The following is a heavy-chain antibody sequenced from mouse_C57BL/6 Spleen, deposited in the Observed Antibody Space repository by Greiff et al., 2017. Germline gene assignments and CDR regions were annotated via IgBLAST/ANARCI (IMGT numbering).Heavy chain of an antibody. J-gene: IGHJ4*01. CDR3: ARGDYTFYYAMDY. D-gene: IGHD2-12*01. V-gene: IGHV1-75*01. CDR1: AYTFTDYY. CDR2: IFPGSGST. Sequence: QVQLQQSGPELVKPGASVKISCKASAYTFTDYYINWVKQRPGQGLEWIGWIFPGSGSTYYNEKFKGKSTLTVDKSSSTAYMQLSSLTSEDSAVYYCARGDYTFYYAMDYWGQGTSVTVSS.